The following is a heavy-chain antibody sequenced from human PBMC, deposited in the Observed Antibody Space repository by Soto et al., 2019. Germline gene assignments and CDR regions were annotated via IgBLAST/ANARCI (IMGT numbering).Heavy chain of an antibody. CDR1: GNIFTGYH. V-gene: IGHV1-2*04. D-gene: IGHD2-2*01. J-gene: IGHJ6*02. CDR2: INPNSGGT. CDR3: ATGGGVDSTTHYYGMDV. Sequence: GASVKVSCQASGNIFTGYHMHWVRQAPGQGLEWMGWINPNSGGTNYAQKFQGWVTMTRDTSISTAYMELSRLRSDDTAVYYCATGGGVDSTTHYYGMDVWGQGTTVTVSS.